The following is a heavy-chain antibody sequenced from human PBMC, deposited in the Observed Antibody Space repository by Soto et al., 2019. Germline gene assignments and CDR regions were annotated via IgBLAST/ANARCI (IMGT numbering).Heavy chain of an antibody. CDR3: ATGPASHYYYDSSGYAPLINY. Sequence: SETLSLTCTVSVGSISSGDYYWSWIRQPPGKGLEWIGYIYYSGSTYYNPSLKSRVTISVDTSKNQFSLKLSSVTAADTAVYYCATGPASHYYYDSSGYAPLINYWGQGTLVTVSS. J-gene: IGHJ4*02. CDR1: VGSISSGDYY. D-gene: IGHD3-22*01. CDR2: IYYSGST. V-gene: IGHV4-30-4*01.